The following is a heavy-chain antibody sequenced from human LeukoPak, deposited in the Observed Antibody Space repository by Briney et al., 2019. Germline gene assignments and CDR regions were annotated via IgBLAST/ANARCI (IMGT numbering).Heavy chain of an antibody. Sequence: GGSLRLSCAASGFTFSDYYMSWIRQAPGKGLEWVSYISSSSSYTNYADSVKGRFTISRENAKNSLYLQMNSLTAGDTAVYYCSRVGSSGWPNNFDSWGQGTLVTVSS. CDR2: ISSSSSYT. D-gene: IGHD6-19*01. V-gene: IGHV3-11*06. CDR3: SRVGSSGWPNNFDS. J-gene: IGHJ4*02. CDR1: GFTFSDYY.